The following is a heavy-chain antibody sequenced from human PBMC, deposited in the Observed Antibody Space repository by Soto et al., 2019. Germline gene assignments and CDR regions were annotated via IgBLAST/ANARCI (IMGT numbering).Heavy chain of an antibody. Sequence: QVQLQESGPGLVKPSGTLSLTCAVSGASIISMNWWSWVRQPPGKGLEWIGEIHHSGSTNYNPSLMSRVTISVDKSKNQFSLKLTSVTAADTAVDYCARYDYGSGDDYNIDYWGQGTLVTVSS. V-gene: IGHV4-4*02. J-gene: IGHJ4*02. CDR3: ARYDYGSGDDYNIDY. CDR1: GASIISMNW. CDR2: IHHSGST. D-gene: IGHD3-10*01.